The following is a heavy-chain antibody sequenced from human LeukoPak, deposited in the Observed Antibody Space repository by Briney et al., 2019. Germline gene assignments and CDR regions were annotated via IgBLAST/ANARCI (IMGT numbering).Heavy chain of an antibody. J-gene: IGHJ1*01. Sequence: GGSLRLSCAASGFTFSNYAMSWVRQAPGKGLEWVSGISGSGATTYYADSVKGRFTISRDNSKNTLFLQMNTLTAEDTAVYYCTKGFNYGSVRYEYFQHWGQGTLVTVSS. CDR3: TKGFNYGSVRYEYFQH. CDR2: ISGSGATT. D-gene: IGHD3-10*01. V-gene: IGHV3-23*01. CDR1: GFTFSNYA.